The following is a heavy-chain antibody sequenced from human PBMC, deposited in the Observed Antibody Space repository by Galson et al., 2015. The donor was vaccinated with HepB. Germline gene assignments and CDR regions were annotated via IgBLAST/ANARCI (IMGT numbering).Heavy chain of an antibody. V-gene: IGHV3-15*07. CDR2: IKSKTDGGTT. D-gene: IGHD3-22*01. CDR1: GFTFSNAW. CDR3: TTECRYYYDSSGYYHFCSGMDV. Sequence: SLRLSCAASGFTFSNAWMNWVRQAPGKGLEWVGRIKSKTDGGTTDYAAPVKGRFTISRDDSKNTLYLQMNSLKTEDTAVYYCTTECRYYYDSSGYYHFCSGMDVWGQGTTVTVSS. J-gene: IGHJ6*02.